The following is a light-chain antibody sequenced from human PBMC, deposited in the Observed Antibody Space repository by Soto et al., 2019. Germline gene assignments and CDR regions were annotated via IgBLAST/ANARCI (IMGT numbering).Light chain of an antibody. Sequence: EIVMMQSPATLSASPGERATLSCRASQSVGSNLAWYQQQPGQALRLLIYGASTRATDIPARFSGSGSGTDFAITISSLQSEDFAIYYCQHYNNWPRWTFGQGTKVEVK. J-gene: IGKJ1*01. CDR3: QHYNNWPRWT. V-gene: IGKV3-15*01. CDR2: GAS. CDR1: QSVGSN.